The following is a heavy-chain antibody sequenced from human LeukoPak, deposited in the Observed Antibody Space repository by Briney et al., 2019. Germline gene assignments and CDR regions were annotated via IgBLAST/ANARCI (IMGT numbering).Heavy chain of an antibody. Sequence: SETLSLTCTVSGGSISSYYWSWIRQPPGKGLEWIGYIYYSGSTNYNPSLKSRVTISVDTSKNQFSLKLSSVTAADTAVYYCARVGGYSYGYDYFDYWGQGTLVTVSS. CDR2: IYYSGST. CDR3: ARVGGYSYGYDYFDY. D-gene: IGHD5-18*01. J-gene: IGHJ4*02. V-gene: IGHV4-59*01. CDR1: GGSISSYY.